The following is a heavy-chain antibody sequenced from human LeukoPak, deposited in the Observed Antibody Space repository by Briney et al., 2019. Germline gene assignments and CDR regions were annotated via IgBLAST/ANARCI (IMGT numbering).Heavy chain of an antibody. V-gene: IGHV4-4*07. CDR3: ARVVPGSGSYYYYFDY. CDR2: IYTSGST. J-gene: IGHJ4*02. CDR1: GGSISSYY. D-gene: IGHD3-10*01. Sequence: SETLSLTCTVSGGSISSYYWSWIRQPAWKGLEWIGRIYTSGSTNYNPSLKSRVTMSVDTSKNQFSLKLSSVTAADTAVYYCARVVPGSGSYYYYFDYWGQGTLVTVSS.